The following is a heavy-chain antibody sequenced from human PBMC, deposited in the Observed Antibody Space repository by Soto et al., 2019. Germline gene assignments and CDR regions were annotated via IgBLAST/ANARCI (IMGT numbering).Heavy chain of an antibody. CDR2: IWYDGSNK. J-gene: IGHJ6*02. Sequence: QVQLVESGGGVVQPGRSLRLSCAASGFTFSSYGMHGVRQAPGKGLEWVAVIWYDGSNKYYADSVKGRFTSSRDNSKNTLYLQMNSLRAEDTAVYYCARDTARAIVRIYYGMDVWGQGNTVTVSS. CDR1: GFTFSSYG. D-gene: IGHD3-10*01. CDR3: ARDTARAIVRIYYGMDV. V-gene: IGHV3-33*01.